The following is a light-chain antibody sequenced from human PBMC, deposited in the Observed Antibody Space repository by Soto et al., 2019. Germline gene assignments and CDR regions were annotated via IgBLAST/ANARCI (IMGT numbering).Light chain of an antibody. Sequence: EIVLTQSPATLSLSPVERATLSCMASQSVSSYLAWYQQKPGQAPRLLIYGASNRATGIPARFSGSGSGTDFTLTISSLEPEDSAVYYCLQRSNWLTFGGGTKVDIK. CDR1: QSVSSY. CDR2: GAS. V-gene: IGKV3-11*01. CDR3: LQRSNWLT. J-gene: IGKJ4*01.